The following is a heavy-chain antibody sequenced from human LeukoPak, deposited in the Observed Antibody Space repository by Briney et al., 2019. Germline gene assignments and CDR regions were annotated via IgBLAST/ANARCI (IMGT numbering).Heavy chain of an antibody. Sequence: GGSLRLSCAASGFSVSFNYMTWVRQAPGKGLEWVSVIFSGGSTYYADSVKGRFTISRDNSKNTLYLQMNSLRAEDTAVYYCVRALLEWLRLETYYFDYWGQGTLVTVSS. D-gene: IGHD3-3*01. CDR2: IFSGGST. CDR3: VRALLEWLRLETYYFDY. CDR1: GFSVSFNY. V-gene: IGHV3-53*01. J-gene: IGHJ4*02.